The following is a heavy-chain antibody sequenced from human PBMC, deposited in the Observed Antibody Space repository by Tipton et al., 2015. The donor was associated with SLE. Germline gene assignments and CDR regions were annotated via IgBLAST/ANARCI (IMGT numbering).Heavy chain of an antibody. Sequence: TLSLTCTVSGGSLSSGSFYWSWIRQPAGMGLEWIGRIYSSGRTNYNPSLRSRVTISIDTPKNQFSLSLSSVTAADTAMYYCARCGGRNHFDYWGQGTLVTVSS. V-gene: IGHV4-61*02. CDR2: IYSSGRT. CDR1: GGSLSSGSFY. J-gene: IGHJ4*02. D-gene: IGHD3-16*01. CDR3: ARCGGRNHFDY.